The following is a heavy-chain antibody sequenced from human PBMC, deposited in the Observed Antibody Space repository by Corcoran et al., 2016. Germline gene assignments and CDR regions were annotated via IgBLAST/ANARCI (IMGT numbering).Heavy chain of an antibody. Sequence: EVQLVESGGGLVQPGGSLRLSCAASGFTFSSYWMSWVRQAPGKGLEWVANIKQDGSEKYYVDSVKGRFTISRDNAKNSLYLQMNSLRAEGTGVYCCASPTLDDCSSNRCCRDGFEYCQDWGQGTVVKVAS. CDR1: GFTFSSYW. J-gene: IGHJ1*01. CDR3: ASPTLDDCSSNRCCRDGFEYCQD. CDR2: IKQDGSEK. D-gene: IGHD2-2*01. V-gene: IGHV3-7*01.